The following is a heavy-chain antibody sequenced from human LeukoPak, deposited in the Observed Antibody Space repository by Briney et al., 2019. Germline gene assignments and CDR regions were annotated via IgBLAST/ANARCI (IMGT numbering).Heavy chain of an antibody. J-gene: IGHJ3*01. CDR2: LDGDSGRT. Sequence: GGSLRLSCAASGFTFSSYSMNWVRQAPGKGLEWVSGLDGDSGRTYYADSVKGRFTVSRDNSKNTLYLQMSSLRDEDTAVYYCAKDITLGDGRLAFDFWGQGTLVTVSS. D-gene: IGHD3-16*01. CDR1: GFTFSSYS. CDR3: AKDITLGDGRLAFDF. V-gene: IGHV3-23*01.